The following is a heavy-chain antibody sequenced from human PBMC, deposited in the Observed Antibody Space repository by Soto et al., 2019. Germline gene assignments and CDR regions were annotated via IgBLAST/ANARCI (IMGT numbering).Heavy chain of an antibody. Sequence: QLQLQESGPGLVKPSETLSLTCTVSGGSISSSSYYWGWIRQPPGKGLEWIGSIYYSGSTYYNPSLKSRVTISVDTSKNQFSLKLSSVTAADTAVYYCRGYDILTGYDPWYFDLWGRGTLVTVSS. CDR3: RGYDILTGYDPWYFDL. V-gene: IGHV4-39*01. D-gene: IGHD3-9*01. J-gene: IGHJ2*01. CDR1: GGSISSSSYY. CDR2: IYYSGST.